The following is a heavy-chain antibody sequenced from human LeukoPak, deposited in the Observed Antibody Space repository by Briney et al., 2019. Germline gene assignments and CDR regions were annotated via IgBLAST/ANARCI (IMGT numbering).Heavy chain of an antibody. CDR2: INPNSGGT. Sequence: ASVKVSFKASGYTFTVYYMHWVRQAPGQGLEWMGWINPNSGGTNYAQKFQGRVTMTRDTSISTAYMELSRLRSDDTAVYYCARDLSGYGNFDYWGQGTLVTVSS. V-gene: IGHV1-2*02. D-gene: IGHD5-12*01. CDR3: ARDLSGYGNFDY. J-gene: IGHJ4*02. CDR1: GYTFTVYY.